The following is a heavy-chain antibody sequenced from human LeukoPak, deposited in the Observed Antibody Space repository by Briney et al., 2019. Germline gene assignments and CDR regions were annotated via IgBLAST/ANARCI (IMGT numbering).Heavy chain of an antibody. CDR2: LSNNYGPS. D-gene: IGHD2-15*01. CDR1: RFNGCSYA. Sequence: AVSLSRSAAASRFNGCSYARGWVRQAPGKGREGGLHLSNNYGPSSQPDLGKGRFTNSRDSSKNVLFLQMNSLTVEDTVIYYCAKEASGYCDGGTCYSSPYFDYWGQGILVTVSS. J-gene: IGHJ4*02. V-gene: IGHV3-23*01. CDR3: AKEASGYCDGGTCYSSPYFDY.